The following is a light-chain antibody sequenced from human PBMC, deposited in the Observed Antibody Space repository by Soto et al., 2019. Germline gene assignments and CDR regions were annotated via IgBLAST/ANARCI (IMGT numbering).Light chain of an antibody. CDR2: DNH. CDR3: GTWDSSLSAVL. Sequence: QSVLTQPPSVSAAPGQRVTISCSGSSSNIGNNYVSWYQQLPGTAPKLLLYDNHKRPSGIPDRFSGSKSGTSATLGITGLQTGDEADYYCGTWDSSLSAVLFGGGTKVTVL. V-gene: IGLV1-51*01. CDR1: SSNIGNNY. J-gene: IGLJ2*01.